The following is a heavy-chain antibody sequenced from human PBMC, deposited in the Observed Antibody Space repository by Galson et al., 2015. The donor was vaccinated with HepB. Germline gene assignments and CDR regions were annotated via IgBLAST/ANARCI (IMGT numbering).Heavy chain of an antibody. Sequence: SVKVSCKASGYTFTSYYMHWVRQAPGQGLEWMGIINPSGGSTSYAQKFQGRVTMTRDTSTSTVYMELSSLRSEDTAMYYCARHGFSDSYGLRGYYDSSGNPPLYGMDVWGQGTTVTVSS. CDR1: GYTFTSYY. V-gene: IGHV1-46*01. CDR2: INPSGGST. D-gene: IGHD3-22*01. CDR3: ARHGFSDSYGLRGYYDSSGNPPLYGMDV. J-gene: IGHJ6*02.